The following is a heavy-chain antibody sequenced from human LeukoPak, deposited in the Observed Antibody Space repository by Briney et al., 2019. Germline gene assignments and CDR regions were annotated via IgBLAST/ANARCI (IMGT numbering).Heavy chain of an antibody. CDR1: GFTFSSYW. Sequence: PGGSLRLSCAASGFTFSSYWMSWVRQAPGKGLEGVANIKQDGSEKYYVDSVKGRFTISRDNAKNSLYLQMNSLRAEDTAVYYCAREYYYDSSGYFWAVDYWGQGTLVTVSS. D-gene: IGHD3-22*01. CDR3: AREYYYDSSGYFWAVDY. V-gene: IGHV3-7*01. CDR2: IKQDGSEK. J-gene: IGHJ4*02.